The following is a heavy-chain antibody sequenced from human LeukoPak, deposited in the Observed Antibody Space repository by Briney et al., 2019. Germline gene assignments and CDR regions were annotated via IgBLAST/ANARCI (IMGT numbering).Heavy chain of an antibody. CDR2: IYYSGST. CDR3: ARPLAAAVHGVEADYYGMDV. J-gene: IGHJ6*02. Sequence: SETLSLTCTVSGGSISSSSYYWGWIRQPPGKGLEWIGSIYYSGSTYYNPSLKSRVTISVDTSKNQFSLKLSSVTAADTAVYYCARPLAAAVHGVEADYYGMDVWGQGTTVTVSS. D-gene: IGHD6-13*01. V-gene: IGHV4-39*01. CDR1: GGSISSSSYY.